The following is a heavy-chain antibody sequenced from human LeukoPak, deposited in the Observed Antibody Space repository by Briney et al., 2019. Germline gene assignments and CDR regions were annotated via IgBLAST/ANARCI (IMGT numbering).Heavy chain of an antibody. Sequence: GGSLSLSCVASGFTFSTYAMSWVRQAPGKGLEWVAFIRYDGSNKYYADSVKGRFTISRDNSKNTLYLQMNSLRAEDTAVYYCAKDAHIGSRFGVASTKDYWGQGTLVTVSS. CDR3: AKDAHIGSRFGVASTKDY. V-gene: IGHV3-30*02. CDR1: GFTFSTYA. D-gene: IGHD3-3*01. J-gene: IGHJ4*02. CDR2: IRYDGSNK.